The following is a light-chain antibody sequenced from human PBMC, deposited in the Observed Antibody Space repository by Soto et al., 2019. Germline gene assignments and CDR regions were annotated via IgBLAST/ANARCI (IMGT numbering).Light chain of an antibody. CDR1: QSIGGF. Sequence: DVQMTQSPSSLSASVGDRVTITCRASQSIGGFLNWYQQKLGKAPKLLIYAASSLQSGVPSRFSGSGSGTDFTLTISSLQSEDFAVYYCQQYNNWWTFGQGTKVDI. CDR3: QQYNNWWT. V-gene: IGKV1-39*01. CDR2: AAS. J-gene: IGKJ1*01.